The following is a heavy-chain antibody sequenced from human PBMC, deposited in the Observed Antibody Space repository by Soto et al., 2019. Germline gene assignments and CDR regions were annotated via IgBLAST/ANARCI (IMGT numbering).Heavy chain of an antibody. Sequence: NPGGSLRLSCAASGFTFSDYYMSWIRQAPGKGLEWVSYISSSSSYTNYADSVKGRFTISRDNAKNSLYLQMNSLRAEDTAVYYCASMAVAGMDCFDPWGQGTLVTVSS. CDR1: GFTFSDYY. CDR2: ISSSSSYT. CDR3: ASMAVAGMDCFDP. J-gene: IGHJ5*02. V-gene: IGHV3-11*06. D-gene: IGHD6-19*01.